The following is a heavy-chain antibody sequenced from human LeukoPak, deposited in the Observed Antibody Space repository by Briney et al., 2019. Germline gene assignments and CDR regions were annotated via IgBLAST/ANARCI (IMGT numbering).Heavy chain of an antibody. V-gene: IGHV3-23*01. CDR2: ISGSGGST. CDR1: GFTFSSYA. Sequence: PGGSLRLSCAASGFTFSSYAMSWVRQAPGKGLEWVSAISGSGGSTYYADSVKGRFTISRDNSKNTLYLQMNSLRAEDTAVYYCAKDSYCGGDCYPRPIDYWGQGTLVTVSS. J-gene: IGHJ4*02. D-gene: IGHD2-21*02. CDR3: AKDSYCGGDCYPRPIDY.